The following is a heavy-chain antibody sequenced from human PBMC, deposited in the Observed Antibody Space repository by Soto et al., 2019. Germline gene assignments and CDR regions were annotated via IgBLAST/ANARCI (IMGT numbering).Heavy chain of an antibody. V-gene: IGHV3-15*01. CDR2: IKSKADGWTT. CDR3: TTGWSSKDY. Sequence: GVYLRLAWAASGFLFCNAWISGVRQAPGKGLEWVGRIKSKADGWTTNYAAPVKGRFNISRDGSKNTLYLQMNGLKTEDTAVYYCTTGWSSKDYWGQGNLVTVSS. J-gene: IGHJ4*02. D-gene: IGHD3-3*01. CDR1: GFLFCNAW.